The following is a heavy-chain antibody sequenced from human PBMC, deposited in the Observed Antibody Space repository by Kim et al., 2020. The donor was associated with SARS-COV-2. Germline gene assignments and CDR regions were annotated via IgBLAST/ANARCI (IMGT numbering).Heavy chain of an antibody. CDR2: INHSGST. CDR1: GGSFSGYY. D-gene: IGHD3-10*01. V-gene: IGHV4-34*01. J-gene: IGHJ6*02. CDR3: ASDRRRTYYYGSGSSNYGMDV. Sequence: SETLSLTCAVYGGSFSGYYWSWIRQPPGKGLEWIGEINHSGSTNYNPSLKSRVTISVDTSKNQFSLKLSSVTAADTAVYYCASDRRRTYYYGSGSSNYGMDVWGQGTTVTVSS.